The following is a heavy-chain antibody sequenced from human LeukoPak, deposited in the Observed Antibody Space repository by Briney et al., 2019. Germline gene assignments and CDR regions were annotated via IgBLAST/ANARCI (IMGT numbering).Heavy chain of an antibody. V-gene: IGHV3-33*01. CDR3: ARDLTQLALFDY. D-gene: IGHD6-13*01. Sequence: PGGSLRLSCAASGFTFRNYGMHWVRQAPGKGLEWVAVIWYDGSNKYYADSVKGRFTLSRDNSKNTLFLQMNSLRPEDTAVYFCARDLTQLALFDYWGQGTLVTVSS. J-gene: IGHJ4*02. CDR2: IWYDGSNK. CDR1: GFTFRNYG.